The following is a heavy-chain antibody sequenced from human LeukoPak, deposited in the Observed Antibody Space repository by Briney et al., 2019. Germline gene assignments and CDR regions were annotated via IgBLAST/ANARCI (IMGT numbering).Heavy chain of an antibody. D-gene: IGHD1-26*01. CDR3: TRDWELGY. CDR1: GYSFTNYW. J-gene: IGHJ4*02. CDR2: IYPGDSNT. V-gene: IGHV5-51*01. Sequence: GGSLKISYRASGYSFTNYWIGWVRQMPGEGLEWVGLIYPGDSNTRYSPSFQGQVTISADKSINTAYLQWSSLRTSDTAMYYCTRDWELGYWGQGTLVTVSS.